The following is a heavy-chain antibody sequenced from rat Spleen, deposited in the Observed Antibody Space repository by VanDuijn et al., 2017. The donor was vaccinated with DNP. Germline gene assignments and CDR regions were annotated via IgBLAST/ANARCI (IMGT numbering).Heavy chain of an antibody. J-gene: IGHJ2*01. CDR1: GFSLTSYG. CDR3: ARDRATDFDY. Sequence: QVQMKETGPGLVQTTQTLSVTCTVSGFSLTSYGVHWVRQAPGKGLEWMGLMWSGGSTAYNSALKSRLSISRDTSKNQVFLKMNSLQSEDTTTYYCARDRATDFDYWGQGVMVTVSS. D-gene: IGHD1-10*01. V-gene: IGHV2-45*01. CDR2: MWSGGST.